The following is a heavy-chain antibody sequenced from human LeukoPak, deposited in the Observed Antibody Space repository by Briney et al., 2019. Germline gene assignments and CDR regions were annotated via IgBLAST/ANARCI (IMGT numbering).Heavy chain of an antibody. CDR2: IYHSGST. D-gene: IGHD4-23*01. CDR1: GYSISSGYY. CDR3: ARAYGGNSRYFQH. Sequence: SETLSLTCSVSGYSISSGYYWGWIRQPPGKGLEWIGSIYHSGSTYYNPSLKSRVTISVDTSKNQFSLKLTSVTAADTAVYYCARAYGGNSRYFQHWGQGTLVTVSS. V-gene: IGHV4-38-2*02. J-gene: IGHJ1*01.